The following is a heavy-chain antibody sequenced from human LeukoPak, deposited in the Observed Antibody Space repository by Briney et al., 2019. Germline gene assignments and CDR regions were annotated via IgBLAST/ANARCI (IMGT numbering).Heavy chain of an antibody. CDR1: GGSISSTNW. V-gene: IGHV4-4*02. Sequence: SETLSLTCGVSGGSISSTNWWGWVRQPPGQGLEWIGEVSLTGETNYNPSLNGRVTMSLDGSRNQLSLTLTPVTAADTAIYYCSRESGAFCPFGYWGQGTLVIVPP. D-gene: IGHD1-26*01. J-gene: IGHJ4*02. CDR2: VSLTGET. CDR3: SRESGAFCPFGY.